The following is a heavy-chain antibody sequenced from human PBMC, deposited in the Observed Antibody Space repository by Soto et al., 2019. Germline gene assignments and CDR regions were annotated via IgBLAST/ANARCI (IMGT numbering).Heavy chain of an antibody. CDR2: INSGNGYT. CDR3: AGRPDLGGGLFDY. CDR1: GYRFTTQP. D-gene: IGHD3-16*01. V-gene: IGHV1-3*01. Sequence: ASVKVSCKASGYRFTTQPIHWVRQAPGQGLEWMGWINSGNGYTQYSQKFQGRVTITRDTSASTAYMELSSLRSEDTALYYCAGRPDLGGGLFDYRGQGTLVTGSS. J-gene: IGHJ4*02.